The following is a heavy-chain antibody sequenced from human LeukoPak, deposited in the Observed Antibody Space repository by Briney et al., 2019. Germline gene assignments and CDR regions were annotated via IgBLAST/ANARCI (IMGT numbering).Heavy chain of an antibody. V-gene: IGHV1-69*13. CDR2: IIPIFGTA. J-gene: IGHJ4*02. CDR3: VRDRRGMYYFDY. CDR1: GGTFSSYA. D-gene: IGHD3-10*01. Sequence: SVKVSCKASGGTFSSYAISWVRQAPGQGLEWMGGIIPIFGTANYAQNLQGRVTITADESTSTAYMELSSLRSEDTAVYYCVRDRRGMYYFDYWGQGTLVTVSS.